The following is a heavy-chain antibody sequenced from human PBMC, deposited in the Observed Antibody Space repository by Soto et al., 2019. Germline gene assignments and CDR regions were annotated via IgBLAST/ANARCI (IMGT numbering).Heavy chain of an antibody. CDR1: GGSISSSSYY. CDR2: IYYSGST. J-gene: IGHJ4*02. Sequence: QLQLQESGPGLVKPSETLSLTCTVSGGSISSSSYYWGWIRQPPGKGLEWIGSIYYSGSTYYNPSLKGRLTISVDTSKNQFSLKLSSVTAADTAVYYCARQEWFGRGPDYWGQGTLVTVSS. D-gene: IGHD3-10*01. CDR3: ARQEWFGRGPDY. V-gene: IGHV4-39*01.